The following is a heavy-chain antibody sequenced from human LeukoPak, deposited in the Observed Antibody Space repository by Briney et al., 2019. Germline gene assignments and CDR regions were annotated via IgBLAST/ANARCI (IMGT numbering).Heavy chain of an antibody. J-gene: IGHJ4*02. Sequence: GGSLRLSCAGSGFTFSNYWMTWVRQAPGKGLEWVAYIKQDGSAKYYVDSVKGRFTISRDNANNSLYLQMNSLRAEDAAMYYCARDGLVRGVIYWGQGTLVTVSS. V-gene: IGHV3-7*04. CDR3: ARDGLVRGVIY. D-gene: IGHD3-10*01. CDR1: GFTFSNYW. CDR2: IKQDGSAK.